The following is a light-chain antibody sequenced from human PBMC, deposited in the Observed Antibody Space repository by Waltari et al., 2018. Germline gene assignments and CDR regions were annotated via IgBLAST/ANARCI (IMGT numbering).Light chain of an antibody. V-gene: IGKV4-1*01. CDR2: WAS. Sequence: DIVLTQSPDSLAVSLVERATINCKSSQSVLYNSDNRNFLAWYQQKPGHPPKLLIYWASTRESGGPDQVSGSGSATDFTLTISSLQAEDVAGYYCHQYYSTPQTFGQGTKLEIK. J-gene: IGKJ2*01. CDR3: HQYYSTPQT. CDR1: QSVLYNSDNRNF.